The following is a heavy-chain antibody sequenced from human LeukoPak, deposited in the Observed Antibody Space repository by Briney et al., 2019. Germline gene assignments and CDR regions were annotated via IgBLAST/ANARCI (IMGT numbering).Heavy chain of an antibody. D-gene: IGHD3-3*01. Sequence: PGGSLRLSCAASGFTFSNAWMSWVRQAPGKGLEWVGRIKSKTDGGTTDYAAPVKGRFTISRDDSKNTLYLQMYSLKTEDTAMYYCLYFWSGSSLVDYWGQGTLDTVSS. J-gene: IGHJ4*02. V-gene: IGHV3-15*01. CDR2: IKSKTDGGTT. CDR3: LYFWSGSSLVDY. CDR1: GFTFSNAW.